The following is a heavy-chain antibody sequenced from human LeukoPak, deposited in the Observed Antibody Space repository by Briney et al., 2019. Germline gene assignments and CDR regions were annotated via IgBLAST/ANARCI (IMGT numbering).Heavy chain of an antibody. CDR1: GLTFSSYG. J-gene: IGHJ6*02. V-gene: IGHV3-30*18. Sequence: GGSLRLSCAASGLTFSSYGMHWVRQAPGKGLEWVAVISYDGTIRNYADSVKGRFTISRDNSKNTLYLQMDYLRADDTAVYSCAKDRIPGRYYGLDVWGQGTTVAVSS. CDR3: AKDRIPGRYYGLDV. CDR2: ISYDGTIR. D-gene: IGHD2-2*01.